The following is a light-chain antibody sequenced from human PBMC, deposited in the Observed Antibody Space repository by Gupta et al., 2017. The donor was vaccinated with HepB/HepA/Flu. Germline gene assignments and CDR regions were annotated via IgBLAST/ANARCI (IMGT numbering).Light chain of an antibody. V-gene: IGLV2-11*01. CDR2: DVS. J-gene: IGLJ2*01. CDR1: SSDVGGYNY. Sequence: QSALTQPRSVSGSPGQSVTISCTGTSSDVGGYNYVSWYQQHPGKAPKLMIYDVSKRPSGVPDRFSGSKSGNTASLTISGLQAEDEADYYCCSYAGIRRVFGGGTKPTVL. CDR3: CSYAGIRRV.